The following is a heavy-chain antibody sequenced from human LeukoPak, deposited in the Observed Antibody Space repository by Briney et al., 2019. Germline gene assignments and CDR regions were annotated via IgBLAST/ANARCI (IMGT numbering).Heavy chain of an antibody. D-gene: IGHD3-10*01. Sequence: PGGSLRLSCAASGFTFSSHAMSWVRQAPGEGLEWVSSITTSGGSTYYADSVKGRFTISRDNAKNTLYLQMDSLRAEDTAVYYCAKDHYVSGRYDAFDIWGQGTMVTVSS. CDR3: AKDHYVSGRYDAFDI. J-gene: IGHJ3*02. V-gene: IGHV3-23*01. CDR2: ITTSGGST. CDR1: GFTFSSHA.